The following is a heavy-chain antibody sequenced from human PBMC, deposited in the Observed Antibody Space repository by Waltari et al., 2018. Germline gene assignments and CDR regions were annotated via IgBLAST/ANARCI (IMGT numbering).Heavy chain of an antibody. V-gene: IGHV1-18*01. CDR3: VRDRTYDSSGFLGEH. CDR2: ISTYNGNT. J-gene: IGHJ4*02. CDR1: GYNFDSYG. D-gene: IGHD3-22*01. Sequence: QVQLVQSGAEVKKPGASVKVSCKTSGYNFDSYGISWVRQAPGQGPEWMAWISTYNGNTDYAKKFKGRLSVNTQTSTNTAYMELRSLTSDDTAVYYCVRDRTYDSSGFLGEHWGQGTLVSVSS.